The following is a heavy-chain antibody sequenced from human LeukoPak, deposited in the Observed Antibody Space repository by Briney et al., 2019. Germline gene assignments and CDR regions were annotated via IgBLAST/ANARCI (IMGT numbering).Heavy chain of an antibody. CDR3: ARRQQNWAFDS. V-gene: IGHV4-34*01. CDR2: INHSEST. CDR1: GGSFSGYY. D-gene: IGHD7-27*01. J-gene: IGHJ4*02. Sequence: SETLSLTCAVYGGSFSGYYWSWIRQPPGKGLEWIGEINHSESTNYNPSLKSRVTISVDTSKNQFSLKLSSVTAADTAVYFCARRQQNWAFDSWGQGTLVTVSS.